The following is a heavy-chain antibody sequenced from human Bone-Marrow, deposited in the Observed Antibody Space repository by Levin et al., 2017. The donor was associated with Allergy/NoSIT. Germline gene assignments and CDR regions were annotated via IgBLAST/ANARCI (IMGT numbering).Heavy chain of an antibody. CDR1: GILFSSYD. V-gene: IGHV3-21*01. J-gene: IGHJ6*02. CDR2: ISVGGNYI. D-gene: IGHD3-22*01. Sequence: GGSLRLSCAASGILFSSYDMNWVRQAPGKGLEWVSSISVGGNYIYYADSVKGRFTISRDNAKNSLFLQMNSLRAEDTAVYYCASWAMYHYDRSAFDYFYYATDVWGQGTTVTVSS. CDR3: ASWAMYHYDRSAFDYFYYATDV.